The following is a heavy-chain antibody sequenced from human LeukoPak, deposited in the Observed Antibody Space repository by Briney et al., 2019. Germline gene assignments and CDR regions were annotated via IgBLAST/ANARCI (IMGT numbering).Heavy chain of an antibody. Sequence: PSETLSLTCTVSGGSISSYYWSWIRQPAGKGLEWIGRIYTSGSTNYNPSLKSRVTMSVDTSKNQFSLKLSSVTAADTAVYYCARDNPYYNDSSGYYYVFDYWGQGTLVTVSS. D-gene: IGHD3-22*01. J-gene: IGHJ4*02. CDR2: IYTSGST. V-gene: IGHV4-4*07. CDR1: GGSISSYY. CDR3: ARDNPYYNDSSGYYYVFDY.